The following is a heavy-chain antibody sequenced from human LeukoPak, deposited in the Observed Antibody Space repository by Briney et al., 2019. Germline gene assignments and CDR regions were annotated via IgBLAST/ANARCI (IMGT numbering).Heavy chain of an antibody. Sequence: PGGSLRLSCAASGLTFSTSGMPWVRQAPGKGLEWVAFIQYDESDKYYADSVRGRLTISRDNSKNTLYLQMNSLRAEDTAVYYCAREGGIIVAGKFDSWGQGTLVTVSS. CDR1: GLTFSTSG. J-gene: IGHJ4*02. D-gene: IGHD6-19*01. CDR3: AREGGIIVAGKFDS. CDR2: IQYDESDK. V-gene: IGHV3-30*02.